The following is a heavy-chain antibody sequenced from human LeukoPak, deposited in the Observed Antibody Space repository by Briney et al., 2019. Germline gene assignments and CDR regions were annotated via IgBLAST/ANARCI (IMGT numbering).Heavy chain of an antibody. CDR2: IDYNGRT. D-gene: IGHD6-19*01. V-gene: IGHV4-61*01. CDR1: GGSYTSGTYF. J-gene: IGHJ4*02. CDR3: ARGSGWLTDH. Sequence: KSSETLSLTCTVSGGSYTSGTYFLNWIRQAPGKGLEWIGYIDYNGRTNYNPSLKSRVTIAVGTSKNEFPLKVSSVTATDTAVYYCARGSGWLTDHWGQGTLVTVSS.